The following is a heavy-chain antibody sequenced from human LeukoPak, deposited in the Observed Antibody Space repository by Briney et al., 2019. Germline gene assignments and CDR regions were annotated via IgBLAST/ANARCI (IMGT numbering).Heavy chain of an antibody. CDR2: ISSSGSTI. Sequence: GGSLRLSCAASGFTFSSYEMNWVRQAPGKGLEWVSYISSSGSTIYYADSVKGRFTISRDNSKNTLFLQLNSLRAEDTAVYFCSKDFTVTTVGYFHYWGQGTLVTVSS. CDR3: SKDFTVTTVGYFHY. J-gene: IGHJ1*01. V-gene: IGHV3-48*03. D-gene: IGHD4-17*01. CDR1: GFTFSSYE.